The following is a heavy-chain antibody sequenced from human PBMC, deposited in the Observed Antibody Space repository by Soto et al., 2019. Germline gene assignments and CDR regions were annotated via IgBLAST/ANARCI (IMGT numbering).Heavy chain of an antibody. V-gene: IGHV3-30*18. Sequence: GGSLRLSCAASGFTFSSYGMHWVRQAPGKGLEWVAGISYDGSNKYYADSVKGRFTISRDNSKNTLYLQMNSLRAEDTAVYYSAKVSGPRSCSYRYFDYWGQGTLVTVSS. D-gene: IGHD1-26*01. J-gene: IGHJ4*02. CDR3: AKVSGPRSCSYRYFDY. CDR2: ISYDGSNK. CDR1: GFTFSSYG.